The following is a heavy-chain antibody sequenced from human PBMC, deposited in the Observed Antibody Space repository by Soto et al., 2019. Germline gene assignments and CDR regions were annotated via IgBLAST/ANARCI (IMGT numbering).Heavy chain of an antibody. D-gene: IGHD1-26*01. CDR1: GYNFTNYW. CDR3: ASSFTRGVGASAFDY. CDR2: IYPGDSDT. J-gene: IGHJ4*02. V-gene: IGHV5-51*01. Sequence: GESLKISCKGSGYNFTNYWIGWVRQMPGKGLEWMGIIYPGDSDTRYSPSFQGQVTISADKSISTAYLQWSSLRAEDTAVYYCASSFTRGVGASAFDYWGQGTLVTVSS.